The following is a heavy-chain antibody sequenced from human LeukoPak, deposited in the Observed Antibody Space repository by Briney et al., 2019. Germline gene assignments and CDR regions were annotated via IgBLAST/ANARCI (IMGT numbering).Heavy chain of an antibody. J-gene: IGHJ4*02. V-gene: IGHV3-66*01. CDR2: IYSGGST. Sequence: PGGSLRLSCAASGFTVSSNYMSWLRQAPGRGLEWVSVIYSGGSTYYADSVKGRFTISRDNSKNTLFLQMNSLRAGDTAVYYCARGTVTMVDYWGQGTLVTVSS. CDR1: GFTVSSNY. D-gene: IGHD3-10*01. CDR3: ARGTVTMVDY.